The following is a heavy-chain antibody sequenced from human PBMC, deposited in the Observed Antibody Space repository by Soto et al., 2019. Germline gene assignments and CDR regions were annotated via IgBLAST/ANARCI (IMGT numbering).Heavy chain of an antibody. V-gene: IGHV3-30*18. J-gene: IGHJ4*02. CDR2: ISYDGSNK. CDR1: GFTFSSYG. Sequence: PGGSLRLSCAASGFTFSSYGMHWVRQAPGKGLEWVAVISYDGSNKYYADSVKGRFTISRDNSKNTLYLQMNSLRAEDTAVYYCAKDDPEQWLGGELDYWGQGTLVTVSS. D-gene: IGHD6-19*01. CDR3: AKDDPEQWLGGELDY.